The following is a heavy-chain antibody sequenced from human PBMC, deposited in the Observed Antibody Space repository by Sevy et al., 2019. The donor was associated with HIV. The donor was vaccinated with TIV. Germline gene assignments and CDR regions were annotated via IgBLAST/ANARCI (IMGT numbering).Heavy chain of an antibody. D-gene: IGHD5-12*01. CDR2: IKSEFDGGAI. Sequence: GGSLRLSCTASGFTFSSAWMSWVRQAPGKGLEWVGRIKSEFDGGAIDYAAPVKGRFTISREYSKNTVYLQMNSLKTEDTAVYYCITDPAYRGYDEEVINYYFYGMDVWGQGTTVTVSS. CDR1: GFTFSSAW. V-gene: IGHV3-15*01. CDR3: ITDPAYRGYDEEVINYYFYGMDV. J-gene: IGHJ6*02.